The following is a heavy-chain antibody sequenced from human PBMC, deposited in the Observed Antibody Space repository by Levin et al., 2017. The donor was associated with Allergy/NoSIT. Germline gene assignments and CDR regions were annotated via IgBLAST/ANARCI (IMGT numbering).Heavy chain of an antibody. Sequence: GGSLRLSCAASGFTFNSYCMFWVRQAPGRGLEWVSSISSNSRYMYYADSVKGRFTISRDNAKNSLYLQMSSLRDEDTAMYYCARADSGSYWGVAFDSWGQGTMVTVSS. J-gene: IGHJ3*02. D-gene: IGHD1-26*01. CDR3: ARADSGSYWGVAFDS. CDR2: ISSNSRYM. CDR1: GFTFNSYC. V-gene: IGHV3-21*01.